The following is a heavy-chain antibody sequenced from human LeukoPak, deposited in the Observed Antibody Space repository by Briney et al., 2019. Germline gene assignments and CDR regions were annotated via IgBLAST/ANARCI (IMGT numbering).Heavy chain of an antibody. CDR2: INPNSGDT. CDR3: ARDYSSSIY. J-gene: IGHJ4*02. V-gene: IGHV1-2*02. D-gene: IGHD6-6*01. Sequence: ASVKVSCKASGYTFTGYYMYWMRQAPGQGLEWMGWINPNSGDTNYAQKFQGRVTMTSDTSISTAYMELTRLRSDDTAMYCCARDYSSSIYWGQGTLVTVSS. CDR1: GYTFTGYY.